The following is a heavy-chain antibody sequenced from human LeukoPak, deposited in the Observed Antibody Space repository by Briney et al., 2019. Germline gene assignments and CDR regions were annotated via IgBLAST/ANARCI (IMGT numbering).Heavy chain of an antibody. V-gene: IGHV3-11*06. J-gene: IGHJ4*02. CDR3: ARGRVPGDFDY. D-gene: IGHD3-10*01. Sequence: TGGSLRLSCAASGFTFSDYYMSWIRQAPGKELEWVSYISSSSSYTNYADSVKGRFTISRDNAKNSLYLQMNSLRAEDTAVYYCARGRVPGDFDYWGQGTLVTVSS. CDR2: ISSSSSYT. CDR1: GFTFSDYY.